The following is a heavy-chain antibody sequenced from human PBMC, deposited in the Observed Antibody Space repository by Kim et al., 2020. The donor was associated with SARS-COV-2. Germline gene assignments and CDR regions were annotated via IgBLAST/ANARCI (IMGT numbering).Heavy chain of an antibody. J-gene: IGHJ6*02. CDR2: IYYSGST. D-gene: IGHD3-9*01. CDR3: ARLGGFDWLLRYYYYGMDV. Sequence: SETLSLTCTVSGGSISSYYWSWIRQPPGKGLEWIGYIYYSGSTNYNPSLKSRVTISVDTSKNQFSLKLSSVTAADTAVYYCARLGGFDWLLRYYYYGMDVWGQGTTVTVSS. CDR1: GGSISSYY. V-gene: IGHV4-59*01.